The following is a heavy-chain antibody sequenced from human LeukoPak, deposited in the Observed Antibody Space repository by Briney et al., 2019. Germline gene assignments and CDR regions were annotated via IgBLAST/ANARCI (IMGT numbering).Heavy chain of an antibody. V-gene: IGHV3-30*14. D-gene: IGHD3-10*01. CDR2: ISYDGSNK. Sequence: GGSLRLSCAASGFTFSSYAMHWVRQAPGKGLEWVAVISYDGSNKYYADSVKGRFTISRDNSKNTLYLQMNSLRAEDTAVYYCXXXXXXXXXRGVSGNARHFDYWGQGTLVTVSS. J-gene: IGHJ4*02. CDR1: GFTFSSYA. CDR3: XXXXXXXXXRGVSGNARHFDY.